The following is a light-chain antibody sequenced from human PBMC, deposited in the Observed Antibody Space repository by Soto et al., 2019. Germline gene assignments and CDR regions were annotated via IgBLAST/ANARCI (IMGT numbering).Light chain of an antibody. V-gene: IGKV1-5*03. CDR3: QQYYTYPWT. CDR1: QSISSW. Sequence: DIQMTQSPSTLSASVGDRVTITCRASQSISSWLAWYQQRPGKAPNLLIYKASNLESGVPSRFSGSGSGTELTLTISSLHPDDFASYYYQQYYTYPWTFGPGTKVEIK. CDR2: KAS. J-gene: IGKJ1*01.